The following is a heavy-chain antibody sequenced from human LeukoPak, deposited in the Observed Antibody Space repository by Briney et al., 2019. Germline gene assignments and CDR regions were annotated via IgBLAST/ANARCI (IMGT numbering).Heavy chain of an antibody. D-gene: IGHD3-10*01. CDR3: ARGPGGAL. J-gene: IGHJ4*02. CDR1: GGSISSSSYY. Sequence: SETLSLTCTVSGGSISSSSYYWGWIRQPPGKGLEWIGSIYYSGSTYYNPSLKSRVTMSVDTSKNQFSLKLSSVTAADTAVYYCARGPGGALWGQGTLVTVSS. V-gene: IGHV4-39*07. CDR2: IYYSGST.